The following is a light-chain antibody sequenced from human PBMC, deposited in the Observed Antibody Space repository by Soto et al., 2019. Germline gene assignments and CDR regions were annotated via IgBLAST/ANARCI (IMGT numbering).Light chain of an antibody. CDR1: QNIRSNY. V-gene: IGKV3-20*01. CDR3: QPYGYEPLT. J-gene: IGKJ4*01. CDR2: CSS. Sequence: EIVLTQSPGTLSLSPGQRATLSCRASQNIRSNYVAWYQQKPGQAPRLLNFCSSTTATGSQGRFSASGSGTDFNLTISRLQPEDFAVDYCQPYGYEPLTFGRGTSVEI.